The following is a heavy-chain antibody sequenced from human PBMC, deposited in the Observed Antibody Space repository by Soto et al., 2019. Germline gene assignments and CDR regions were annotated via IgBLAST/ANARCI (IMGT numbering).Heavy chain of an antibody. J-gene: IGHJ4*02. CDR2: LSSSGTST. CDR3: ARGWHGYDFAY. V-gene: IGHV3-48*01. CDR1: GFFSTYS. D-gene: IGHD5-12*01. Sequence: PGGSLRLSCADSGFFSTYSMNLVRQAPGKGLEWVSYLSSSGTSTSYADSVKGRFTISRDNAKNSLYLQMNSLRAEDTAVYYCARGWHGYDFAYWGQGTLVTVSS.